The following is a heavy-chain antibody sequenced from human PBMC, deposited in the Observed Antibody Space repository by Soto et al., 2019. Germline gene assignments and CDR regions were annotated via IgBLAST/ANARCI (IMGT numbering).Heavy chain of an antibody. CDR3: ASRDSGSHFVH. J-gene: IGHJ5*02. D-gene: IGHD1-26*01. CDR1: NGSFSGYY. CDR2: ISQSGST. V-gene: IGHV4-34*01. Sequence: SESLSLTCAVYNGSFSGYYWNWIRQPPGKGLEWIGEISQSGSTDYNVSLKSRVTISVDRSKNQSSLKLRSVTAADTAVYYCASRDSGSHFVHWGQGNRVIVSS.